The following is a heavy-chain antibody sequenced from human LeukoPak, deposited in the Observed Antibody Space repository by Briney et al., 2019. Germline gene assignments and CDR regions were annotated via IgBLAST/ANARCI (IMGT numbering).Heavy chain of an antibody. CDR1: GFTVSSNY. CDR3: ARGGYDCDY. Sequence: PGGSLRLSCAASGFTVSSNYRSWVRQAPGKGLEWVSVIYSGGYTYYADSVKGRFTISRDNAKNSLYPQMNSLRAEDTAVYYCARGGYDCDYWGQGTLVTVSS. J-gene: IGHJ4*02. CDR2: IYSGGYT. V-gene: IGHV3-53*01. D-gene: IGHD5-12*01.